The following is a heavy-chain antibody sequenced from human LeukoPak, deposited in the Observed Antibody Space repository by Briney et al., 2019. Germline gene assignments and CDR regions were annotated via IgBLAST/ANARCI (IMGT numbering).Heavy chain of an antibody. CDR1: GGTFSSYA. CDR3: ARDLWNFYDDSGYNRDFDS. CDR2: IIPILGIA. J-gene: IGHJ5*01. Sequence: SVKVSCKASGGTFSSYAISWVRQAPGQGLEWMGRIIPILGIANYAQKFQGRVTITADKSTSTAYMELSSLRSEDTAVYYCARDLWNFYDDSGYNRDFDSWGQGTLVTVSS. V-gene: IGHV1-69*04. D-gene: IGHD3-22*01.